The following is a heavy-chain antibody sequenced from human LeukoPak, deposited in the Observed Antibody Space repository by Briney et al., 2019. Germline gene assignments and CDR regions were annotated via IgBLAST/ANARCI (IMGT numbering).Heavy chain of an antibody. J-gene: IGHJ4*02. CDR1: GFTFSSYW. V-gene: IGHV3-7*01. CDR3: ARDYDFRDY. Sequence: GGSLRLSCAASGFTFSSYWMNWVRQAPGKGLEWVANIKQNGSEKYYVDSVKGRFTISRDNAKNSLYLQMNSLRVEDTAVYYCARDYDFRDYWGQGTLVTVSS. D-gene: IGHD3-3*01. CDR2: IKQNGSEK.